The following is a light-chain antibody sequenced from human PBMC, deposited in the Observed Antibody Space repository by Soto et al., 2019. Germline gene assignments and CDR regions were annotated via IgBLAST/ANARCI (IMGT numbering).Light chain of an antibody. Sequence: EIVLTQSPGTLSLSPGERATLSCRASQSVSSSYLAWYPHKPGQAPRLLIYCASSRATGIPDRFSGSGSGTDFTLTISRLEPEDFAVYYCQQYGSSPHTFGQGTKLEIK. CDR1: QSVSSSY. CDR3: QQYGSSPHT. V-gene: IGKV3-20*01. CDR2: CAS. J-gene: IGKJ2*01.